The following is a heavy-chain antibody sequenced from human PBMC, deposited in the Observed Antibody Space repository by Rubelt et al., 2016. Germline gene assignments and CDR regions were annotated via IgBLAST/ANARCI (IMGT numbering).Heavy chain of an antibody. Sequence: QVQLVQSGAEVKKPGASVKVSCKASGYTFTSYGISWVRQAPGQGLEWMGWISAYNGNTNYAQKLQGRVTMTTDTSTSTAYMELRSLRSDDTAVYYCARVMITFGGVIEVGWFDPWGQGTLVTVSS. D-gene: IGHD3-16*02. CDR3: ARVMITFGGVIEVGWFDP. CDR2: ISAYNGNT. V-gene: IGHV1-18*01. J-gene: IGHJ5*02. CDR1: GYTFTSYG.